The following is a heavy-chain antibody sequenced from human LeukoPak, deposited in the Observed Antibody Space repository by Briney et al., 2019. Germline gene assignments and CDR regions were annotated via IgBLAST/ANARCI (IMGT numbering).Heavy chain of an antibody. CDR2: ISGSGGST. Sequence: GGCLRVSCADSGFTFCRDAMSWVRQAPGEGVEWVSDISGSGGSTYYADSVKGGFTISRENSKNTLYLQMNSLRAEDTAVYYCAKDQDIVVVPAALGLGPFDIWGQGTMVTVSS. CDR1: GFTFCRDA. J-gene: IGHJ3*02. CDR3: AKDQDIVVVPAALGLGPFDI. V-gene: IGHV3-23*01. D-gene: IGHD2-2*01.